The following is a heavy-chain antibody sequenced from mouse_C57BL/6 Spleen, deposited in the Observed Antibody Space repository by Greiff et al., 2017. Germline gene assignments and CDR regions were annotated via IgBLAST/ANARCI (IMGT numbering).Heavy chain of an antibody. V-gene: IGHV5-6*01. CDR3: ARPISSYFDY. D-gene: IGHD1-1*01. CDR2: ISSGGSYT. J-gene: IGHJ2*01. Sequence: EVQLVESGGDLVKPGGSLKLSCAASGFTFSSYGMSWVRQTPDKRLEWVATISSGGSYTYYPDSVKGRFTISRDNATNTLYLQMSSLKSEDTAMYYGARPISSYFDYWGQGTTLTVSS. CDR1: GFTFSSYG.